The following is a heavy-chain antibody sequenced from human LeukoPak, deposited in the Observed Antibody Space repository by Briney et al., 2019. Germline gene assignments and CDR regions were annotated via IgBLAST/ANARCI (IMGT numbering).Heavy chain of an antibody. V-gene: IGHV1-46*01. Sequence: ASVKVSCKASGYTFTSYYMHWVRQAPGQGLEWMGIINPSGGSTSYAQKFQGRVTMTRDMSTSTVYMKLSSLRSEDTAVYYCARDSGGYSSSWYLEYYYYYYYMDVWGKGTTVTVSS. D-gene: IGHD6-13*01. CDR1: GYTFTSYY. J-gene: IGHJ6*03. CDR2: INPSGGST. CDR3: ARDSGGYSSSWYLEYYYYYYYMDV.